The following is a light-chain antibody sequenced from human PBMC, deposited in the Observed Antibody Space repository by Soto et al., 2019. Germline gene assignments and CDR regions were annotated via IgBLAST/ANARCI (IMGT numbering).Light chain of an antibody. CDR1: SSDVGAYNY. J-gene: IGLJ2*01. V-gene: IGLV2-14*01. CDR2: DVS. CDR3: CSYTTSSTVV. Sequence: QSVLTQPASVSGSPGQSITISCTGTSSDVGAYNYVSWYQQYPGKAPKVIIYDVSNRPSGVSNRFSGSKSGNTASLTISGLQAEDEADYYCCSYTTSSTVVFSGGTKLTVL.